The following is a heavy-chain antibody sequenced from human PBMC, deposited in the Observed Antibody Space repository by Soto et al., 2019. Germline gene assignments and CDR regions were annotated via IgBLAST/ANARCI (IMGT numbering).Heavy chain of an antibody. Sequence: QVQLVQSGAEVKKPGASVKVSCKASGYTFTGYYMHWVRQAPGQGLEWMGWINPNSGGTNYAQKFQGWVTMTRDTSISTAYMELSRLRSDDTAVYYCARSYYDYIRGSYRAEFDYWGQGTLVTVSS. CDR1: GYTFTGYY. CDR3: ARSYYDYIRGSYRAEFDY. CDR2: INPNSGGT. V-gene: IGHV1-2*04. J-gene: IGHJ4*02. D-gene: IGHD3-16*02.